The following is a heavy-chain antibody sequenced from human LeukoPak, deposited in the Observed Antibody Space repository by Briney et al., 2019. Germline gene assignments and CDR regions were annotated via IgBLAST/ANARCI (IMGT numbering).Heavy chain of an antibody. J-gene: IGHJ1*01. D-gene: IGHD6-13*01. CDR3: TRAIAAAGTLGVQH. V-gene: IGHV3-73*01. Sequence: GGSLRLSCAASGFTFSGSAMHWVRQASGKGLEWVGRIRSKANSYATAYAASVKGRFTISRDDSKNTAYLQMNSLKTEDTAVYYCTRAIAAAGTLGVQHWGQGTLVTVSS. CDR1: GFTFSGSA. CDR2: IRSKANSYAT.